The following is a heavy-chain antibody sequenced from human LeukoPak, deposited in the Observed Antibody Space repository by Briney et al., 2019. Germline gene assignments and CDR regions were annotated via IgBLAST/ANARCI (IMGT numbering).Heavy chain of an antibody. CDR1: GFTFSDHY. CDR2: TRNKTKGYTT. D-gene: IGHD6-25*01. Sequence: GGSLRLSCAASGFTFSDHYIDWVRQAPGKGLEWVGRTRNKTKGYTTDYGASVKGRFTIPRDGSTNYVHLHMNSLKTADTAVYFCARAAPYDYWGQGTLVTVSS. V-gene: IGHV3-72*01. CDR3: ARAAPYDY. J-gene: IGHJ4*02.